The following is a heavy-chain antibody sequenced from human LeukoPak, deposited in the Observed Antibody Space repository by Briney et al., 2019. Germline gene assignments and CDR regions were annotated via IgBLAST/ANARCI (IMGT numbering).Heavy chain of an antibody. Sequence: PGGSLRLSCAASGFTFSSYGMHWVRQAPGKGLEWVAVISYDGSNKYYADSVKGRFTISRDNSKNTLYLQMNSLRAEDTAVYYCARDGYEVDPFDYWGQGTLVTVSS. J-gene: IGHJ4*02. V-gene: IGHV3-30*03. CDR1: GFTFSSYG. CDR3: ARDGYEVDPFDY. CDR2: ISYDGSNK. D-gene: IGHD2-2*01.